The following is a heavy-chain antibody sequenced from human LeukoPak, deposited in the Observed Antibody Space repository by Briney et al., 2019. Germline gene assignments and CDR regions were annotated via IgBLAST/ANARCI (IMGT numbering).Heavy chain of an antibody. V-gene: IGHV4-34*01. CDR3: VTYYYGSSAPKRNY. CDR1: GGSFSDYF. CDR2: ISHSGST. J-gene: IGHJ4*02. Sequence: SETLSLTCAVYGGSFSDYFWSWIRQPPGKGLEWIGEISHSGSTTYNPSLRSRVTISGDTSKKQFSLKLSSVTAADTAVYYCVTYYYGSSAPKRNYWGQGILITVSS. D-gene: IGHD3-22*01.